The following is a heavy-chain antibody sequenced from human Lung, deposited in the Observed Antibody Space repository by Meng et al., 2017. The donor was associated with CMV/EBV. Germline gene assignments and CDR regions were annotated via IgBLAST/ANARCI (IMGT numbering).Heavy chain of an antibody. CDR1: GFTFSSYG. V-gene: IGHV3-33*06. CDR2: IWYDGSNK. CDR3: AKDGGIVVVPAAIRAYGMDV. Sequence: GXSXKISXAASGFTFSSYGMHWVRQAPGKGLEWVAVIWYDGSNKYYADSVKGRFTISRDNSKNTLYLQMNSLRAEDTAVYYCAKDGGIVVVPAAIRAYGMDVWGQGTTVXVSS. J-gene: IGHJ6*02. D-gene: IGHD2-2*02.